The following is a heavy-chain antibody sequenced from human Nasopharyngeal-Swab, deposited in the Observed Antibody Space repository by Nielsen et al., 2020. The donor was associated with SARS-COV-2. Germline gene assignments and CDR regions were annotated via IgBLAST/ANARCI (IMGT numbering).Heavy chain of an antibody. D-gene: IGHD2-21*02. CDR1: GFTFSSYD. CDR3: ARGAYCGGDCYSDYYYYMDV. V-gene: IGHV3-13*05. CDR2: IGTAGDP. J-gene: IGHJ6*03. Sequence: LSLTCAASGFTFSSYDMHWVRQATGKGLEWVSAIGTAGDPYYPGSVKGRFTISRENAKNSLYLQMNSLRAGDTAVYYCARGAYCGGDCYSDYYYYMDVWGKGTTVTVSS.